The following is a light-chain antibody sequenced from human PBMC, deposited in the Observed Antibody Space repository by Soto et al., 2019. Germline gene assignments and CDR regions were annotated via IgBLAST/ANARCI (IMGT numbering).Light chain of an antibody. CDR1: SNDVGAYDY. CDR3: SSYTTMSTKV. J-gene: IGLJ1*01. V-gene: IGLV2-14*01. CDR2: EVR. Sequence: QSALTQPASVSGSPGQSITISCTGTSNDVGAYDYVSWYQQHPGKPPKLMIFEVRNRPSGVSSWFSCSRSGNTASLTISGLQAEDEADYYCSSYTTMSTKVFGNGSKITVL.